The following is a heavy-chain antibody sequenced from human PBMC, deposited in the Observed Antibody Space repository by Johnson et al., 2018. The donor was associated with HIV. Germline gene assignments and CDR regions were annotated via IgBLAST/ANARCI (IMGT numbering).Heavy chain of an antibody. CDR3: ARELIYGDDAFDI. V-gene: IGHV3-30*14. D-gene: IGHD4-17*01. Sequence: QVQLVESGGGLVKPGGSLRLSCAASGFTFSDYYMSWIRQAPGKGLEWVALVSYDGSNKYYGDSVKGRFTISRDKSKNTLYLQMNSLRAEDTAVYYCARELIYGDDAFDIWGQGTMVTVSS. CDR1: GFTFSDYY. J-gene: IGHJ3*02. CDR2: VSYDGSNK.